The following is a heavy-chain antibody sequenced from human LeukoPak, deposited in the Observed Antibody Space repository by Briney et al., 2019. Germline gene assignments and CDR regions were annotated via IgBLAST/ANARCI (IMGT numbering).Heavy chain of an antibody. Sequence: PGGSLRLSCAASGFTFSSYSMNWVRQAPGKGLEWVSSISSSSSYIYYADSVKGRFTISRDNAKNSLYLQMNSLRAEDTAVYYCARESVTGPFGDAFDIWGQGTMVTVSS. CDR2: ISSSSSYI. J-gene: IGHJ3*02. CDR3: ARESVTGPFGDAFDI. V-gene: IGHV3-21*04. CDR1: GFTFSSYS. D-gene: IGHD2-21*02.